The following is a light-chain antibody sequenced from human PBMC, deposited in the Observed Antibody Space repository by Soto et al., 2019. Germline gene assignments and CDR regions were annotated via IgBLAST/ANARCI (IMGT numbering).Light chain of an antibody. CDR3: AAWDDSLSGVV. J-gene: IGLJ2*01. Sequence: QSALTQPPSASGTPGQRVTISCSGSSSNIGSNTVNWYQQLPGTAPKLLIYSNNQRPSGVPDRLSGSKSGTSASLAISGLQSEDEADYYCAAWDDSLSGVVFGGGTKLTVL. V-gene: IGLV1-44*01. CDR1: SSNIGSNT. CDR2: SNN.